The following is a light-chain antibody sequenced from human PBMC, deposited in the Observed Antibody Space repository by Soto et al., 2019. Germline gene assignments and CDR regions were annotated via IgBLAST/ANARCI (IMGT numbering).Light chain of an antibody. V-gene: IGKV1-6*01. CDR2: AAS. CDR1: QGIRND. Sequence: AIQITQSPSSLSASVGDRVTITCRASQGIRNDLGWYQQKPGKAPKLLIYAASSLQSGVPSRFRGSGSGTDFTLTISSLQPEDFATYYCLQDYNYPLTFGGGTKVDIK. J-gene: IGKJ4*01. CDR3: LQDYNYPLT.